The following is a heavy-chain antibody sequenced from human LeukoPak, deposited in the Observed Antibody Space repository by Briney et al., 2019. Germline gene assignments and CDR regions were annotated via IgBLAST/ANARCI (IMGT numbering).Heavy chain of an antibody. J-gene: IGHJ5*02. CDR1: GYTFTSYD. D-gene: IGHD3-3*01. CDR3: ARSAYYDFWSSLADWFDP. CDR2: MNPNSGNA. Sequence: ASVKVSCKASGYTFTSYDINWVRQATGQGLEWMGWMNPNSGNAGYAQKFQGRVTITRNTSISTAYMELSSLRSEDTAVYYCARSAYYDFWSSLADWFDPWGQGTLVTVSS. V-gene: IGHV1-8*03.